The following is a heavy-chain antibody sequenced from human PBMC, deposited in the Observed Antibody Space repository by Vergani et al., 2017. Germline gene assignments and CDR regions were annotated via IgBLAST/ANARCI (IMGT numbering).Heavy chain of an antibody. CDR3: ARVVTIFGVVTDYYYYMDV. V-gene: IGHV1-69*01. CDR2: IIPNFGTA. CDR1: GGTFSSYA. D-gene: IGHD3-3*01. J-gene: IGHJ6*03. Sequence: QVQLVQSGAEVKKPGSSVKVSCKASGGTFSSYAISWVRQAPGQGLEWMGWIIPNFGTANYAQKFQGRVTITADESTSTAYMELSSLRSEDTAVYYCARVVTIFGVVTDYYYYMDVWGKGTTVTASS.